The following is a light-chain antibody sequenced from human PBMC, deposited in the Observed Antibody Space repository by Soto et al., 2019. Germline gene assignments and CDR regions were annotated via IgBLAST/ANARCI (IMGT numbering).Light chain of an antibody. V-gene: IGKV3-15*01. CDR1: QGVSSK. J-gene: IGKJ1*01. CDR2: GAS. Sequence: IVMTQSPATLIVSPGERATLSCRASQGVSSKLAWYQQKPGQAPRVLIFGASTRATGIPARFSGSGSGTEFTVTSSSLQSEDFAVYHCQHYNDWPLTWTFGQGTSVEIK. CDR3: QHYNDWPLTWT.